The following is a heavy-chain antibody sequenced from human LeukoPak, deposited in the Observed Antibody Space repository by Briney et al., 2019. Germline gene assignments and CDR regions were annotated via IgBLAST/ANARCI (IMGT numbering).Heavy chain of an antibody. CDR2: INSGGGST. J-gene: IGHJ4*02. CDR1: GYIFTHYY. CDR3: ARSQLRFLEWLLYY. V-gene: IGHV1-46*01. Sequence: GASVKVSCKASGYIFTHYYMHWVRQAPGQGLEWMGMINSGGGSTTYAQNFQVRVTLTRDTSTSTVYMELSRLRSDDTAVYYCARSQLRFLEWLLYYWGQGTLVTVSS. D-gene: IGHD3-3*01.